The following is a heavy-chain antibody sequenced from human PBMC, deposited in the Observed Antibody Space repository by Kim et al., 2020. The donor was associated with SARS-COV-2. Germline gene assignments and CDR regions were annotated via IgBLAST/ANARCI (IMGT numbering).Heavy chain of an antibody. CDR3: ARQDGYALYYFDF. Sequence: GESLKIYCKGSGYTFSTYWIAWLRQMPGKGLEWMGIIYPGNSDTKYSPTFQGQVTISADTSISTAYLQWSSVKASDTAIYFCARQDGYALYYFDFWGQGTLVTVSS. D-gene: IGHD2-2*01. J-gene: IGHJ4*02. CDR2: IYPGNSDT. CDR1: GYTFSTYW. V-gene: IGHV5-51*01.